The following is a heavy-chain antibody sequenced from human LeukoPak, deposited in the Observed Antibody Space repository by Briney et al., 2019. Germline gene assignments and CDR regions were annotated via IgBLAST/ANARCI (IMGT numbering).Heavy chain of an antibody. CDR1: GYSLTSYY. Sequence: ASVQVSCKASGYSLTSYYMHWVRQAPGQGLEWVAIISPSGGSTRYAQKFQDRVTVTRDTSTSTVYMELSSLRSEDTAVYFCTRTDYDYVWGSYRYSGHAFDIWGQGTMVTVSS. D-gene: IGHD3-16*02. CDR2: ISPSGGST. V-gene: IGHV1-46*03. J-gene: IGHJ3*02. CDR3: TRTDYDYVWGSYRYSGHAFDI.